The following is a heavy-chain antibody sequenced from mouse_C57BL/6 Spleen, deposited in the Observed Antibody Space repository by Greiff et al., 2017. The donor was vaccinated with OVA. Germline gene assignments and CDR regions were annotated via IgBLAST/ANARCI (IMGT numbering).Heavy chain of an antibody. CDR2: ISSGSSTI. CDR1: GFTFSDYG. Sequence: EVKLVESGGGLVKPGGSLKLSCAASGFTFSDYGMHWVRQAPEKGLEWVAYISSGSSTIYYADTVKGRFTISRDNAKNTLFLQMTSLRSEDTAMYYCARHSIPYYYAMDYWGQGTSVTVSS. CDR3: ARHSIPYYYAMDY. V-gene: IGHV5-17*01. D-gene: IGHD2-10*02. J-gene: IGHJ4*01.